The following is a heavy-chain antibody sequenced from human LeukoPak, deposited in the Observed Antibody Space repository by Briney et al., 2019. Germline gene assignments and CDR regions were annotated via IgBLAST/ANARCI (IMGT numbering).Heavy chain of an antibody. V-gene: IGHV1-18*01. CDR3: ARDGDGRWLQSNDY. D-gene: IGHD5-24*01. J-gene: IGHJ4*02. CDR1: GYTFTSYG. Sequence: VASVTVSCKASGYTFTSYGISWVQQAPGQGLEWMGWISAYNGNTNYAQKLQGRVTMTTDTSTSTAYMELRSLRSDDTAVYYCARDGDGRWLQSNDYWGQGTLVTVSS. CDR2: ISAYNGNT.